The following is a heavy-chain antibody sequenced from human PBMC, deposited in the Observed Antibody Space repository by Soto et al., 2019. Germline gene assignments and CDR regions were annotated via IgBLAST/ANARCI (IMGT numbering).Heavy chain of an antibody. CDR3: ARSAEGHFDY. V-gene: IGHV3-48*02. Sequence: EVQLVESGGALVQRGGSLTLSCAASGFRFSIYSMNWVRQAPGKGLEWSAYITSDTKTIKYAESVKGRFTISRDNAKNSVYLQMDNLSDEDTAVYYCARSAEGHFDYWGQGTVVTVSS. D-gene: IGHD6-25*01. CDR2: ITSDTKTI. J-gene: IGHJ4*02. CDR1: GFRFSIYS.